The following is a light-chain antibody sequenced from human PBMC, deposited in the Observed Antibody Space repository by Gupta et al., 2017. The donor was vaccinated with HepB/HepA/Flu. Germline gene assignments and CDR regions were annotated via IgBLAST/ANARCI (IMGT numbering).Light chain of an antibody. CDR1: QSVSSN. J-gene: IGKJ2*01. V-gene: IGKV3-15*01. CDR2: SAS. CDR3: QQYNNWPPHT. Sequence: EIVMTQSPATLSVSPGERVTLSCRASQSVSSNLAWYQQKPGQAPRLLIYSASTRASGIPARFSGSGSGTEFTLTISSLQSEDFAVYYCQQYNNWPPHTFGQGTKLEIQ.